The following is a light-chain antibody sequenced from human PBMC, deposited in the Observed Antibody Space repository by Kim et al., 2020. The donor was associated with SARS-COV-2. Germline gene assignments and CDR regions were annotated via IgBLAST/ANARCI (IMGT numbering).Light chain of an antibody. CDR1: SLRKYY. Sequence: SSELTQDPGVSVALGQTVRITCQGDSLRKYYATWYQQKPGQAPVLLISGKNNRPSGIPDRFSGSSSGNTASLTIAGAQAEDEADYYCNSRDTSHFVIFGGGTQLTVL. CDR3: NSRDTSHFVI. V-gene: IGLV3-19*01. J-gene: IGLJ2*01. CDR2: GKN.